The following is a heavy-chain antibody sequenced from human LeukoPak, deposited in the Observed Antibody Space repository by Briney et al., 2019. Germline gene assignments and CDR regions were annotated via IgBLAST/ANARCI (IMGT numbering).Heavy chain of an antibody. V-gene: IGHV3-30*02. CDR3: ASPGRELRFLEWLLPLGY. CDR2: IRYDGSNK. J-gene: IGHJ4*02. Sequence: GGSLRLSCAASGFNFSSYGMQWVRQAPGKGLEWVAFIRYDGSNKYYADSVKGRFTISRDNSKNTLYLQMNSLRAEDTAVYYGASPGRELRFLEWLLPLGYWDQGTRVTVSS. D-gene: IGHD3-3*01. CDR1: GFNFSSYG.